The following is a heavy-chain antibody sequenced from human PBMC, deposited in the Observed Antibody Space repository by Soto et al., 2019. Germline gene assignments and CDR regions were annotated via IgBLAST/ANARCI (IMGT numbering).Heavy chain of an antibody. V-gene: IGHV3-30-3*01. CDR2: ISYDGSNK. Sequence: GGSLRLSCAASGFTFSSYAMHWVRQAPGKGLEWVAVISYDGSNKYYADSVKGRFTISRDNSKNTLYLQMNSLRAEDTAVYYCARSLSSSWYVYYYYGMDVWGQGTTVPVSS. J-gene: IGHJ6*02. CDR1: GFTFSSYA. CDR3: ARSLSSSWYVYYYYGMDV. D-gene: IGHD6-13*01.